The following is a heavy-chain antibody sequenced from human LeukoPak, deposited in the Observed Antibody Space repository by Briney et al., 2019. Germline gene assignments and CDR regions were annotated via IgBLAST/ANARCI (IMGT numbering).Heavy chain of an antibody. CDR2: LSPSEST. Sequence: SQTLSLTCTVSGGSISGGGYYWSWIRQPPGKGLEWIGYLSPSESTYYNPSLKSRVTISVDTSKNQFSLKLSSVAAADTAVYYCARGGLYGSGSYLDYWGQGTLVTVSS. CDR3: ARGGLYGSGSYLDY. D-gene: IGHD3-10*01. V-gene: IGHV4-30-2*05. J-gene: IGHJ4*02. CDR1: GGSISGGGYY.